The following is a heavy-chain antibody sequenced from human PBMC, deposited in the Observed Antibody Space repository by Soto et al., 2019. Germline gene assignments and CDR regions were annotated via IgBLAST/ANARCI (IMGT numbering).Heavy chain of an antibody. V-gene: IGHV3-23*01. CDR3: AKPRSGGMDV. D-gene: IGHD2-8*02. Sequence: AGSMKLASAASGFTFSSSAMSWVRQAPGKGLEWVSAISGSGGSAYYADSVKGRFTISRDNSKNTLYLQMNSLRAEDTAVYYCAKPRSGGMDVWGQGTTVTV. CDR1: GFTFSSSA. CDR2: ISGSGGSA. J-gene: IGHJ6*02.